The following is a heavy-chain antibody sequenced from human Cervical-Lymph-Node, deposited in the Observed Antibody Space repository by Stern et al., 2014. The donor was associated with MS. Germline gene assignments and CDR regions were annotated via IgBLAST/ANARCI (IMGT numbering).Heavy chain of an antibody. CDR3: ARGVDFGRGEVFDI. Sequence: QLQLQESGSRLVKPSQTLSLTCTVSGGSISSGGYSWSWIRQSPGKGLEWIGCILQSGSPYYHPSLRGRITASLDRAKNQFSLKMTSVTAADTAVYFCARGVDFGRGEVFDIWGQGTMVTVSS. CDR2: ILQSGSP. J-gene: IGHJ3*02. V-gene: IGHV4-30-2*06. D-gene: IGHD4-17*01. CDR1: GGSISSGGYS.